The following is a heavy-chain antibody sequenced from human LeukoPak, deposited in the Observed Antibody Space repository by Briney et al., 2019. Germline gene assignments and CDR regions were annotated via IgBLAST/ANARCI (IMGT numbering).Heavy chain of an antibody. CDR2: INHSGST. CDR3: AREPTGYCSSTSCLNWFDP. Sequence: SETLSLTCAVYGGSFSGYYWSWIRQPPGKGLEWIGEINHSGSTNYNPSLKGRVTISVDTSKNQFSLKLSSVTAADTAVYYCAREPTGYCSSTSCLNWFDPWGQGTLVTVSS. D-gene: IGHD2-2*03. V-gene: IGHV4-34*01. CDR1: GGSFSGYY. J-gene: IGHJ5*02.